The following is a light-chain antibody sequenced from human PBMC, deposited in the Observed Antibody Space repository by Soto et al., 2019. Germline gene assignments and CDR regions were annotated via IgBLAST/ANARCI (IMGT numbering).Light chain of an antibody. J-gene: IGLJ2*01. CDR3: SSYAGSSVL. CDR1: SSDVGRYDY. V-gene: IGLV2-14*01. Sequence: QSVLTQPASVSGSPGQSITISCTGTSSDVGRYDYVSWYQQHPGKAPKLMIYEVSNRPSGVSNRFSGSKSGNTASLTISGLQAEDEADYYCSSYAGSSVLFGGGTQLTVL. CDR2: EVS.